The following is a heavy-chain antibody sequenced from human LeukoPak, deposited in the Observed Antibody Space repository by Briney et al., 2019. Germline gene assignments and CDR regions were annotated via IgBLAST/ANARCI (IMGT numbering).Heavy chain of an antibody. Sequence: ASEKVSCKASGYTFTGYYMYWVRQAPGQGLEWMGWINPNSGGTNYAQKYQGRVTMTSDTSISTAYMELSRLRSDDTAVYYCARVEGPVAYFDYWGQGTLVTVSS. D-gene: IGHD6-19*01. V-gene: IGHV1-2*02. CDR2: INPNSGGT. CDR3: ARVEGPVAYFDY. CDR1: GYTFTGYY. J-gene: IGHJ4*02.